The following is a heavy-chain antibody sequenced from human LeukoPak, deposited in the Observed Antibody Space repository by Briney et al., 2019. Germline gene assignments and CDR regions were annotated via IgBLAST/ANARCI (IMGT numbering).Heavy chain of an antibody. CDR3: ASFPQRWLPPAH. V-gene: IGHV4-34*01. CDR2: INHSGST. Sequence: SETLSLTCAVYGGSFSGYYWSWVRQPPGKGLEWIGEINHSGSTNYNPSLKSRVTISVDTSKNQFSLKLSSVTAADTAVYYCASFPQRWLPPAHWGQGTLVTVSS. J-gene: IGHJ4*02. D-gene: IGHD5-18*01. CDR1: GGSFSGYY.